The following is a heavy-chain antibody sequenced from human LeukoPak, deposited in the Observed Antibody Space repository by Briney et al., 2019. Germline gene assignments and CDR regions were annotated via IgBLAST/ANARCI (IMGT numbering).Heavy chain of an antibody. V-gene: IGHV3-7*01. Sequence: GGSLRLSCATSGFTFRTYWMSWVRQAPGKGLEWVANVNPDGSGTYYLDSVKGRFTISRDNVKNSLYLQMNSLGAEDTAVYYCAREYCSSTSCYFPYYYYYMDVWGKGTTVTVSS. J-gene: IGHJ6*03. D-gene: IGHD2-2*01. CDR1: GFTFRTYW. CDR2: VNPDGSGT. CDR3: AREYCSSTSCYFPYYYYYMDV.